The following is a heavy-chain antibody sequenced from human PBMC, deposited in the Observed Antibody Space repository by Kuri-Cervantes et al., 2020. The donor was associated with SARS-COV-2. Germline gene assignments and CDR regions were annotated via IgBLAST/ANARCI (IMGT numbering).Heavy chain of an antibody. V-gene: IGHV3-30-3*01. Sequence: GGSLRLSCAVSGFTFSSYAMHWVRQAPGKGLEWVAVISYDGSNKYYADSVKGRFTISRDNSKNTLYLQMNSLRAEDTAVYYCARDLYMRRLDAFDIWGQGTMVTVSS. D-gene: IGHD1-1*01. J-gene: IGHJ3*02. CDR2: ISYDGSNK. CDR1: GFTFSSYA. CDR3: ARDLYMRRLDAFDI.